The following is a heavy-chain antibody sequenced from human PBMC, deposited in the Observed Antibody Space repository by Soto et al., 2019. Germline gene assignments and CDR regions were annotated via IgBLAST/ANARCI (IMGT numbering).Heavy chain of an antibody. Sequence: QVQLQESGPGLVKPSGTLSLTCAVSGGSISSSNWWSWVRQPPGKGLEWIGEIYHSGRTNYNPSLKSRVTTSVDKSKNQFSLKPSSVTAADTAVYYCARDWSLVDYDDSSGYHDAFDIWGQGTMLTVSS. J-gene: IGHJ3*02. CDR3: ARDWSLVDYDDSSGYHDAFDI. V-gene: IGHV4-4*02. D-gene: IGHD3-22*01. CDR2: IYHSGRT. CDR1: GGSISSSNW.